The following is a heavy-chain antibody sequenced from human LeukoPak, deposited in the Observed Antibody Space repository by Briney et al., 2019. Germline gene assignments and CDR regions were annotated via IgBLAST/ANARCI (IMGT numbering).Heavy chain of an antibody. CDR2: ISSSGSTI. J-gene: IGHJ6*02. CDR3: ARVRDGYNSRSYYYGMDV. D-gene: IGHD5-24*01. CDR1: GFTFSDYY. V-gene: IGHV3-11*01. Sequence: GGSLRLSCAASGFTFSDYYKSWIRQAPGKGLEWVSYISSSGSTIYYADSVKGRFTISRDNAKNSLYLQMNSLRAEDTAVYYCARVRDGYNSRSYYYGMDVWGRGTTVTVSS.